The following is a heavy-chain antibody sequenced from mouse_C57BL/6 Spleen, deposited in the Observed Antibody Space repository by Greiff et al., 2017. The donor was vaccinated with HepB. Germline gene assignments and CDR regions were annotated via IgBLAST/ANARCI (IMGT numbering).Heavy chain of an antibody. Sequence: VQLQQSGAELVRPGSSVKLSCKASGYTFTSYWMDWVKQRPGQGLEWIGNIYPSDSETHYNQKFKDKATLTVDKSSSTAYMQLSSLTSEDSAVYYCARCDGPYAMDYWGQGTSVTVSS. D-gene: IGHD2-3*01. CDR1: GYTFTSYW. CDR2: IYPSDSET. V-gene: IGHV1-61*01. J-gene: IGHJ4*01. CDR3: ARCDGPYAMDY.